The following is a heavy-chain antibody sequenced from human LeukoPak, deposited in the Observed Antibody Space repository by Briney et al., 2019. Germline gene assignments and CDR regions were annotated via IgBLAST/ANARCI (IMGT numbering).Heavy chain of an antibody. J-gene: IGHJ6*03. CDR1: GFTFDDYA. V-gene: IGHV3-9*01. CDR2: ISWNSGSI. D-gene: IGHD6-6*01. Sequence: SGGSLRLSCAASGFTFDDYAMHWARQAPGKGLEWVSGISWNSGSIGYADSVKGRFTISRDNAKNSLYLQMNSLRGEDTALYYCAKSSSSSDYYYYYMDVWGKGTTVTVSS. CDR3: AKSSSSSDYYYYYMDV.